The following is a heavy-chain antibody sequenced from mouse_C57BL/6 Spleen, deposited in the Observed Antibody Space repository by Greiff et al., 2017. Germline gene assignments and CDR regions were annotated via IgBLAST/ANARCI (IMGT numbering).Heavy chain of an antibody. CDR1: GYTFTDYE. D-gene: IGHD2-4*01. J-gene: IGHJ2*01. V-gene: IGHV1-15*01. Sequence: VQLQQSGAELVRPGASVTLSCKASGYTFTDYEMHWVKQTPVHGLEWIGAIDPETGGTAYNQKFKGKAILTADKSSSTAYMELRSLTSEDSAVYYCTSRGTMIHFDYWGQGTTLTVSS. CDR2: IDPETGGT. CDR3: TSRGTMIHFDY.